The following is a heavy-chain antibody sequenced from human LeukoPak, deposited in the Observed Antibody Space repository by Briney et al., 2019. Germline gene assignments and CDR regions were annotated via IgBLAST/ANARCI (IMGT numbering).Heavy chain of an antibody. V-gene: IGHV3-30*04. CDR1: GFTFSSYA. J-gene: IGHJ4*02. CDR2: ISYDGSNK. CDR3: ARAAVYMVRGVITPLHSDY. D-gene: IGHD3-10*01. Sequence: PGRSLRLSCAASGFTFSSYAMHWVRQAPGKGLEWVAVISYDGSNKYYADSVKGRFTISRDNSKNTLYLPMTSLRAEDTAVYYCARAAVYMVRGVITPLHSDYWGQGTLVTVSS.